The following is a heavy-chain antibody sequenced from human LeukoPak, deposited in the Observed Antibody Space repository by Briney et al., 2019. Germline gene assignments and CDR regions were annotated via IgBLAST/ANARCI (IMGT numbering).Heavy chain of an antibody. V-gene: IGHV3-23*01. CDR3: AKVKDGYNFLWSY. Sequence: YPGGSLRLSCAASGFTFSSYAMSWVRQAPGKGLEWVSAISGSGGSTYYADSVKGRFTISRDNSKNTLHLQMNSLRAEDTAVYYCAKVKDGYNFLWSYWGQGTLVTVSS. J-gene: IGHJ4*02. CDR1: GFTFSSYA. D-gene: IGHD5-24*01. CDR2: ISGSGGST.